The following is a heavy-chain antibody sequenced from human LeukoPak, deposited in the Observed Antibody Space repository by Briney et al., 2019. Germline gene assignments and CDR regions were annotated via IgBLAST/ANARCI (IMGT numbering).Heavy chain of an antibody. J-gene: IGHJ4*02. Sequence: PGGSLRLSCAASGFTFSSSWMTWVRQAPGKGLEWVASIREDGSEKTSVDSVKGRFTISRDNAKNSLYLQMDSLRAEDTAVYYCARGPTNGRAFDYWGQGTLVSVSS. CDR3: ARGPTNGRAFDY. CDR1: GFTFSSSW. D-gene: IGHD3-10*02. V-gene: IGHV3-7*01. CDR2: IREDGSEK.